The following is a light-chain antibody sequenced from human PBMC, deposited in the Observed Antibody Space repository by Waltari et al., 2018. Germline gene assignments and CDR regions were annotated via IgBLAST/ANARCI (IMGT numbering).Light chain of an antibody. V-gene: IGKV3-11*01. CDR1: HSVSRY. J-gene: IGKJ4*01. CDR3: QQRSNWPLT. CDR2: DAS. Sequence: EIVLTQSPATLSLSPGERATLPCRASHSVSRYLAWYQQRPGQAPRLLIFDASFRATGIPTRFSGSGSETDFTLTISSLEPEDCAVYYCQQRSNWPLTFGGGTKVEIK.